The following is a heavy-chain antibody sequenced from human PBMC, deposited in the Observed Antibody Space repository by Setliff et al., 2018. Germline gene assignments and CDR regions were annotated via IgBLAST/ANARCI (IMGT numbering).Heavy chain of an antibody. CDR2: IYTSGSSGGT. CDR3: ARHWDFCGGNCPHNSIDY. CDR1: GDSMSNNH. Sequence: PSETLSLTCTVSGDSMSNNHWTWIRQPPGKGLEWIGYIYTSGSSGGTNYNSSLKSRVTMSVDMSKNQFSLKVNSVTAADTAVYFCARHWDFCGGNCPHNSIDYWGRGALVTVSS. J-gene: IGHJ4*02. V-gene: IGHV4-4*08. D-gene: IGHD2-21*02.